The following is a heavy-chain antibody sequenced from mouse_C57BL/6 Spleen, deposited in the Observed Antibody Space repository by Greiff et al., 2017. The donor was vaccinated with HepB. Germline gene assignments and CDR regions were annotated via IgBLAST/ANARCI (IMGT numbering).Heavy chain of an antibody. CDR3: VRHGIYCYGSSYGYAMDY. D-gene: IGHD1-1*01. Sequence: EVQRVESGGGLVQPKGSLKLSCAASGFSFNTYAMNWVRQAPGKGLEWVARIRSKSNNYSTYYADSVKDRFTIYRDDSESMLYLQMNNLKTEDTAMYYGVRHGIYCYGSSYGYAMDYWGQGTSVTVSS. CDR1: GFSFNTYA. V-gene: IGHV10-1*01. J-gene: IGHJ4*01. CDR2: IRSKSNNYST.